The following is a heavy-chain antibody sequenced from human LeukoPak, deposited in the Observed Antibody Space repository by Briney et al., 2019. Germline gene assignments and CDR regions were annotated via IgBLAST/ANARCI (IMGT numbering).Heavy chain of an antibody. CDR1: GGAFSSHT. J-gene: IGHJ3*02. D-gene: IGHD3-10*01. Sequence: SVKVSCKASGGAFSSHTFIWVRQAPGQGLEWMGGIIPIFDTPNYAQKFQGRVTITADKSTSTAYMELSSLRSEDTAVYYCARRLTLVRGVSGTDAFDIWGQGTMVTVSS. V-gene: IGHV1-69*06. CDR3: ARRLTLVRGVSGTDAFDI. CDR2: IIPIFDTP.